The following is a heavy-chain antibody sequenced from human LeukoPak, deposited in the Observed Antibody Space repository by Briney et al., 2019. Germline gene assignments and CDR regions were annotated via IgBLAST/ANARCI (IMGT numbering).Heavy chain of an antibody. CDR1: GYTFTSYG. V-gene: IGHV1-18*01. J-gene: IGHJ4*02. Sequence: ASVKVSCKTSGYTFTSYGIGWVRQAPGQGPEWMGWISTYTGNTNYAQNFQDRVIMTTDTSTSTAYMELRSLRSDDTAVYYCARVSVRTYGVGSPGGYWGQGTLVTVSS. CDR3: ARVSVRTYGVGSPGGY. D-gene: IGHD3-3*01. CDR2: ISTYTGNT.